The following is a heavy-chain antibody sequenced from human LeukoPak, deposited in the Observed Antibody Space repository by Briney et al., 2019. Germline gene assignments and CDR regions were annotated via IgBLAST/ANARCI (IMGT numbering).Heavy chain of an antibody. CDR2: IYYSGST. J-gene: IGHJ4*02. CDR3: AAIGYFDWLSPFDY. CDR1: GGSISSYY. Sequence: PSETLSLTCTVSGGSISSYYWSWIRQPPGKGLEWIGYIYYSGSTNYNPSLKSRVTISVDTSKNQFSLKLSSVTAADTAVYYCAAIGYFDWLSPFDYWGQGTLVTVSS. V-gene: IGHV4-59*01. D-gene: IGHD3-9*01.